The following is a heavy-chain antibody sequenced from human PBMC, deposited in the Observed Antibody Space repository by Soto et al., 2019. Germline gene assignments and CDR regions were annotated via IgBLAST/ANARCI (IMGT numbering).Heavy chain of an antibody. CDR2: INHSGST. V-gene: IGHV4-34*01. D-gene: IGHD2-2*01. Sequence: SETLSLTCAVYGGSFSDYYWSWIRQPPGKGLEWIGDINHSGSTNYNPSLKSRVTISVDTSKNQFSLKLSSVTAADTAVYYCAGGRVPAGVPRSRYCGMDVWGQGNTVTVSS. CDR1: GGSFSDYY. J-gene: IGHJ6*02. CDR3: AGGRVPAGVPRSRYCGMDV.